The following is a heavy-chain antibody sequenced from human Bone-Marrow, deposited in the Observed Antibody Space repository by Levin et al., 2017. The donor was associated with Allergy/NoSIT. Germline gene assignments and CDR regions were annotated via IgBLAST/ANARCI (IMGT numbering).Heavy chain of an antibody. J-gene: IGHJ4*02. D-gene: IGHD5-24*01. Sequence: GGSLRLSCAASGFTLGSYGIHWVRQAPGKGLEWVAVTWYDGTQKYYAESVKGRFTISRDDSKNTLYMQMNGLRAEDTAVYFCARDQDGYNFADYWGQGTPVTVSS. CDR2: TWYDGTQK. CDR1: GFTLGSYG. V-gene: IGHV3-33*01. CDR3: ARDQDGYNFADY.